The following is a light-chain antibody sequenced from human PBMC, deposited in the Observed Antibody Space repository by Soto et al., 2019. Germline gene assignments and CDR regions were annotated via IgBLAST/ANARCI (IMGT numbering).Light chain of an antibody. V-gene: IGKV1-5*03. J-gene: IGKJ5*01. CDR3: QQYNSYPIT. CDR2: KAS. Sequence: MQMTQSPSTLSGTVVYRVTITCLAIQTISSWLAWYQQKPGKAPKLLIYKASSLESGVPSRFSGSGSGTEFTLTISSLQPDDFATYYCQQYNSYPITFGQGTRLENK. CDR1: QTISSW.